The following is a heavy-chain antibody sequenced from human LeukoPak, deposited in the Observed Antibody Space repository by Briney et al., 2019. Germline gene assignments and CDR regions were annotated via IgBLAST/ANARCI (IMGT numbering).Heavy chain of an antibody. D-gene: IGHD3-10*01. V-gene: IGHV3-48*04. J-gene: IGHJ4*02. Sequence: GGSLRLSCAASGFTFSSYSMNWVRQAPGKGLEWVSYISSSGSTIYYADSVKGRFTISRDNAKNSLYLQMNSLRAEDTAVYCCAREGPYGSGSYYEGGFDYWGQGTLLTVSS. CDR2: ISSSGSTI. CDR1: GFTFSSYS. CDR3: AREGPYGSGSYYEGGFDY.